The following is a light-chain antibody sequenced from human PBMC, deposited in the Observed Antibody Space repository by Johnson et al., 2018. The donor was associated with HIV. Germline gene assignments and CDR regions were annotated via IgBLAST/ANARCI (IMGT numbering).Light chain of an antibody. V-gene: IGLV1-51*02. CDR2: ENN. Sequence: QSVLTQPPSVSAAPGQKVTISCSGSSSNIGKNYVSWYQQFPGTAPKLLIYENNKRPSGIPDRISGSKSGTSATLRITGLQTGDEADYYCGTWDSSLSAYVFGTGTKVTVL. J-gene: IGLJ1*01. CDR1: SSNIGKNY. CDR3: GTWDSSLSAYV.